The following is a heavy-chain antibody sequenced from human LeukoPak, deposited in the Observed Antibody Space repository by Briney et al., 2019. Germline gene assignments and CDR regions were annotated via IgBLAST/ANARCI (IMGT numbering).Heavy chain of an antibody. J-gene: IGHJ4*02. V-gene: IGHV1-18*01. CDR3: AKNSSGGYSDY. CDR2: ISTYTGYS. Sequence: SVKVSCKASGYTFTSSGISWVRQAPGQGLERMGWISTYTGYSKYAQNLQGRVTMTADTSTSTAYMELSSLRSDDTAVYYCAKNSSGGYSDYWGQGTLVTVSS. CDR1: GYTFTSSG. D-gene: IGHD6-19*01.